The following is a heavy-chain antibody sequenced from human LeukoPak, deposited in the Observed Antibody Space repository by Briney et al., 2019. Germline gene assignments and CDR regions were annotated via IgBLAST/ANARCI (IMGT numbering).Heavy chain of an antibody. CDR1: GGSFSGYY. Sequence: SETLSLTCAVYGGSFSGYYWSWIRQPPGKGLEWIGEINHSGRTNYNPSLKSRVTISVDTSKNQFSLKLSAVTAADTAVYYCARGAYSYGYRTRNYYYMDVWGKGTTVTVSS. J-gene: IGHJ6*03. CDR3: ARGAYSYGYRTRNYYYMDV. V-gene: IGHV4-34*01. D-gene: IGHD5-18*01. CDR2: INHSGRT.